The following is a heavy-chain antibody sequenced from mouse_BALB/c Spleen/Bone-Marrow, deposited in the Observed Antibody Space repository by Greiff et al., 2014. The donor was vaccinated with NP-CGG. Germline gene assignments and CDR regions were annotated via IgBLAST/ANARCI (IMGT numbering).Heavy chain of an antibody. CDR2: ILPGSGST. Sequence: VQLQQSGVELMKPGASVKISCKATGYTFSSYWIEWVKQRPGHGLEWIGEILPGSGSTNYNEKFKGKATFTADTSSNTAYMQLSSPTSEDSAVYYCARSTGTWDYWGQGTTLTVTS. D-gene: IGHD4-1*02. CDR1: GYTFSSYW. J-gene: IGHJ2*01. V-gene: IGHV1-9*01. CDR3: ARSTGTWDY.